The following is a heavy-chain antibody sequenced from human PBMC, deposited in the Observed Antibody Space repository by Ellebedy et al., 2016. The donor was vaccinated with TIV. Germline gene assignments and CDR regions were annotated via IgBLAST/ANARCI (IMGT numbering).Heavy chain of an antibody. Sequence: MPSETLSLTCTVSGGPISSYYWSWIRQPPGKGLEWIGYIHYSGSTNSNPALKSRVTISVDTSKNQFSLKLSSVTAADTAVYYCARQGLPAASALDYWGQGTLVTVSS. V-gene: IGHV4-59*08. D-gene: IGHD2-2*01. J-gene: IGHJ4*02. CDR2: IHYSGST. CDR3: ARQGLPAASALDY. CDR1: GGPISSYY.